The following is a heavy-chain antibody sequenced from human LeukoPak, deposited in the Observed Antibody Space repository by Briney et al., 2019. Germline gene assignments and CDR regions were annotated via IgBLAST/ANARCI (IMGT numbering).Heavy chain of an antibody. Sequence: GGSLRLSCAASGFTFSSYWMHWVRHGPGKGLVWVSRINGDGSSTNYADSVKGRFTISRDNAKNTLYLQMNSLRAEDTAAYHCTRHCSSTSCYPGMDVWGQGTTVTVSS. V-gene: IGHV3-74*01. CDR2: INGDGSST. D-gene: IGHD2-2*01. CDR1: GFTFSSYW. CDR3: TRHCSSTSCYPGMDV. J-gene: IGHJ6*02.